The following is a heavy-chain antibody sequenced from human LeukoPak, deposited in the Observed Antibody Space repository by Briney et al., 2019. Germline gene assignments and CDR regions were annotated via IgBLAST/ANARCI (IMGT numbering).Heavy chain of an antibody. CDR1: GFTFGSYS. CDR3: ARDTERSSQAPFFGVVTTNWFDP. Sequence: GGSLRLSCAASGFTFGSYSMNWVRQAPGKGLEWVSYISSSSSTIYYADSVKGRFTISRDNAKNSLYLQMNSLRAEDTAVYYCARDTERSSQAPFFGVVTTNWFDPWGQGTLVTVSS. D-gene: IGHD3-3*01. V-gene: IGHV3-48*01. J-gene: IGHJ5*02. CDR2: ISSSSSTI.